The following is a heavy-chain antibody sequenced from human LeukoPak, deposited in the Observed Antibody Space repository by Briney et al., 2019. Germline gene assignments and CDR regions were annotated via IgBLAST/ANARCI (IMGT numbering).Heavy chain of an antibody. Sequence: ASVKVTCKASGYTFTNYGITWVRQPPGQGLEWMGFISAYNGDTHDAQKLQGGAAMTTDTSTRTVYKELRSLRHDDTAVYYCARGLDLGSRGYYYFDYHYYYMDVWGKGTTVAVSS. D-gene: IGHD3-22*01. CDR3: ARGLDLGSRGYYYFDYHYYYMDV. CDR2: ISAYNGDT. CDR1: GYTFTNYG. J-gene: IGHJ6*03. V-gene: IGHV1-18*01.